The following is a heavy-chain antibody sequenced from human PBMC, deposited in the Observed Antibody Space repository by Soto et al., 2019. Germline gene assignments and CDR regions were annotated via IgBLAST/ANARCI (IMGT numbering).Heavy chain of an antibody. D-gene: IGHD3-3*01. CDR2: ISSSGSTI. J-gene: IGHJ6*02. V-gene: IGHV3-48*03. CDR3: ASLNLRFLEWFPSFYGMDV. CDR1: GFTFSSYE. Sequence: EVQLVESGGGLVQPGGSLRLSCAASGFTFSSYEMNWVRQAPGKGLEWVSYISSSGSTIYYADSVKGRFTISRDNAKNSLYLQMNSLRAEDTAVYCCASLNLRFLEWFPSFYGMDVWGQGTTVTVSS.